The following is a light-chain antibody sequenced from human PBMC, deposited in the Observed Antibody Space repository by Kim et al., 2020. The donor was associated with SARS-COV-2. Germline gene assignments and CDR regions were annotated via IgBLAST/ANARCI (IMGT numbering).Light chain of an antibody. Sequence: QSGTIACTGISSDFGRNNVVSWYQQSPGTPPELIMFDDNRRPAVVPDRFSGSKSGNTASLTISGLQAEDEDEYFCSTYAGKNNCVFGTGTKVTVL. CDR1: SSDFGRNNV. CDR3: STYAGKNNCV. V-gene: IGLV2-8*01. CDR2: DDN. J-gene: IGLJ1*01.